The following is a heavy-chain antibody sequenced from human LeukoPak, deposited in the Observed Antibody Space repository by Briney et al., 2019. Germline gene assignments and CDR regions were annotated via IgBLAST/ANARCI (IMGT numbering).Heavy chain of an antibody. V-gene: IGHV1-69*04. Sequence: SVKVSCKASGGTFSSYAISWVRQAPGQGLEWMGRIIPILGIANYAQKFQGRVTITADKSTSTAYMELSSLRSEDTAVYYCARDRGGYYDYVWGSEWGQGTLVTVSS. CDR3: ARDRGGYYDYVWGSE. CDR2: IIPILGIA. J-gene: IGHJ4*02. D-gene: IGHD3-16*01. CDR1: GGTFSSYA.